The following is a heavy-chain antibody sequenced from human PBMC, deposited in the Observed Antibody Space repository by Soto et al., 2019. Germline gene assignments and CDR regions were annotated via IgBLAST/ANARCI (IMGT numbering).Heavy chain of an antibody. CDR2: IKSKTDGGTT. CDR1: GFTFSNAW. CDR3: TTPLSGTTSYYYYMDV. D-gene: IGHD1-7*01. V-gene: IGHV3-15*01. J-gene: IGHJ6*03. Sequence: GGSLRLSCAASGFTFSNAWMSWVRQAPGKGLEWVGRIKSKTDGGTTDYAAPVKGRFTISRDDSKNTLYQQMNSLKTEDTAVYYCTTPLSGTTSYYYYMDVWGKGTTVTVSS.